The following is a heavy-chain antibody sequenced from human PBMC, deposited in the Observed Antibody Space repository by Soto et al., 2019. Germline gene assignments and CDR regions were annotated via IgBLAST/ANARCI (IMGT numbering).Heavy chain of an antibody. CDR1: GCSISSGDYY. Sequence: PSETLSLTCTVSGCSISSGDYYWSWIRQPPGKGLEWIGYIYYSGSTYYNPSLKSRVTISVDTSKNQFSLKLSSVTAADTAVYYCARGHYYDSSGYYPFFDYWGQGTLVTVSS. D-gene: IGHD3-22*01. V-gene: IGHV4-30-4*01. J-gene: IGHJ4*02. CDR2: IYYSGST. CDR3: ARGHYYDSSGYYPFFDY.